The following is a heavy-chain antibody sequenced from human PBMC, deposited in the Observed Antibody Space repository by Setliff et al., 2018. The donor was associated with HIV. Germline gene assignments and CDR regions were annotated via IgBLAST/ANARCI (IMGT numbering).Heavy chain of an antibody. V-gene: IGHV4-39*07. CDR2: IYYSGST. D-gene: IGHD3-10*01. CDR1: GGSISSSSYY. CDR3: ASLDGSESPYIYYYYMDV. Sequence: SETLSLTCTVSGGSISSSSYYWGWIRQPPGKGLEWIGSIYYSGSTYYNPSLKSRVTISVDTSKNHFSLKLSSVTAADTAVYYCASLDGSESPYIYYYYMDVWGEGTAVTVSS. J-gene: IGHJ6*03.